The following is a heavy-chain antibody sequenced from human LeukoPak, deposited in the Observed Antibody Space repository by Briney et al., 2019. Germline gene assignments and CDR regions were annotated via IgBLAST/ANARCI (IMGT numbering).Heavy chain of an antibody. J-gene: IGHJ5*02. CDR2: ISAYNGNT. CDR1: GYTFTSYG. V-gene: IGHV1-18*01. Sequence: ASVKVSCKASGYTFTSYGISWVRQAPGQGLEWMGWISAYNGNTNYAQKLQGRVTMTTDTSTSTAYMELRSLRSDDTAVYYCARAAELRFGELLVHWFDPWGQGTLVTVSS. D-gene: IGHD3-10*01. CDR3: ARAAELRFGELLVHWFDP.